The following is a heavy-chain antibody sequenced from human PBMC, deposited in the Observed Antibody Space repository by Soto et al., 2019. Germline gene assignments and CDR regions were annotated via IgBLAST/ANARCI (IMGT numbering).Heavy chain of an antibody. Sequence: SETLSLTCTVSGGSISSYYWSWIRKPPGKGLEWIGYIYYSGSTNYNPSLKSRVTISVDTSKNQFSLKLSSVTAADTAVYYCARSLLRYFGWPPKYFDYWGQGTLVTV. CDR2: IYYSGST. D-gene: IGHD3-9*01. CDR3: ARSLLRYFGWPPKYFDY. J-gene: IGHJ4*02. CDR1: GGSISSYY. V-gene: IGHV4-59*01.